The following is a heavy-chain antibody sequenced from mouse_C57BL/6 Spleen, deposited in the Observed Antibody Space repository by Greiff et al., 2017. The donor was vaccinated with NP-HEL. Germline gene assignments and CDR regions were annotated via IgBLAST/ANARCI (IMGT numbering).Heavy chain of an antibody. J-gene: IGHJ2*01. CDR2: INPSSGYT. V-gene: IGHV1-4*01. CDR1: GYTFTSYT. Sequence: QVQLKESGAELARPGASVKMSCKASGYTFTSYTMHWVKQRPGQGLEWIGYINPSSGYTKYNQKFKDKATLTADKSSSTAYMQLSSLTSEDSAVYYCARSGLTGTYLDYWGQGTTLTVSS. CDR3: ARSGLTGTYLDY. D-gene: IGHD4-1*01.